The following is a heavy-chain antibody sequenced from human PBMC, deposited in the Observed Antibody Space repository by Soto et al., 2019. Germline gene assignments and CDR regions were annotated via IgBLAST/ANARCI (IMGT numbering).Heavy chain of an antibody. D-gene: IGHD1-26*01. CDR1: GYTFTSYG. CDR3: ARVVGALGHWFEP. Sequence: QVQLVQSGGEVKNPGASGKVACKSSGYTFTSYGISWVRQAPGQGLEWMGRISAYNGNTNYAQKLQGRVTMTTDTSTSTAYMELRSLRSDDTAVYYCARVVGALGHWFEPWGQGTLVTVSS. J-gene: IGHJ5*02. CDR2: ISAYNGNT. V-gene: IGHV1-18*01.